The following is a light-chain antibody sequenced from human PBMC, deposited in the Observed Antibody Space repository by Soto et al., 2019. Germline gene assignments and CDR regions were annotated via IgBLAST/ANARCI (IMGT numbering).Light chain of an antibody. CDR2: KAS. CDR3: QQSYSIPIT. CDR1: QSISSW. J-gene: IGKJ3*01. Sequence: DIHMTQSPSTLSASVGDRVTITCRASQSISSWLAWYQQKPGKAPKLLIYKASTLQSGVPSRFSGSGSGTDFTLTISSLQPEDFATYYCQQSYSIPITFGPGTKVDIK. V-gene: IGKV1-5*03.